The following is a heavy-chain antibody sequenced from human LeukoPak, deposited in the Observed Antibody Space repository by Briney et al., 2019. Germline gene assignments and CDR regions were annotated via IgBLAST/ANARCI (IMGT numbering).Heavy chain of an antibody. CDR2: INEDGSNK. Sequence: GGSLRLSCTASGFSFSNHYMRWIRQAPGKGLEWVANINEDGSNKWHLGSAKGRFTVSRDNARNSLYLQMNSLRVEDTAVYYCTRVIVAVPGYFDYFDFWGQGVLVTVSS. J-gene: IGHJ4*02. D-gene: IGHD6-19*01. CDR3: TRVIVAVPGYFDYFDF. V-gene: IGHV3-7*01. CDR1: GFSFSNHY.